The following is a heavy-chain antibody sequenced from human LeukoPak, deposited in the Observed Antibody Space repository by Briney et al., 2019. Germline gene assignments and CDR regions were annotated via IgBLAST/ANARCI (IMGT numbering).Heavy chain of an antibody. CDR1: GFTFSSYS. D-gene: IGHD5-24*01. V-gene: IGHV3-21*01. CDR2: ISSSSSYI. J-gene: IGHJ4*02. Sequence: GGSLRLSCAASGFTFSSYSMNWVRQAPGKGLEWVSSISSSSSYIHYADSVKGRFTISRDNAKNSLYLQMNSLRAEDTAVYYCASVEVDYWGQGTLVTVSS. CDR3: ASVEVDY.